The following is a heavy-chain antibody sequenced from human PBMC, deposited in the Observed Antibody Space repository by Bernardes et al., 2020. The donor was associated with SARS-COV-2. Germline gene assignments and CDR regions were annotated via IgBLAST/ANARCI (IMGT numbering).Heavy chain of an antibody. D-gene: IGHD5-18*01. Sequence: ASVKVSCRASGYTFTGYYIHWVRQAPGQGLEWMGWINSNSGGTNYAQKFQGRVTMSRDTSIRTAYMELNRLRSDDTAVYYCARDLLGSSYGNVESFDYWGQGTLVTVSS. J-gene: IGHJ4*02. CDR3: ARDLLGSSYGNVESFDY. V-gene: IGHV1-2*02. CDR2: INSNSGGT. CDR1: GYTFTGYY.